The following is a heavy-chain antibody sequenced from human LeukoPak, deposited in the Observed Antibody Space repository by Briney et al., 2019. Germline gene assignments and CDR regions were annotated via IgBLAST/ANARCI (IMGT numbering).Heavy chain of an antibody. V-gene: IGHV1-18*01. CDR1: GYTFTSYG. CDR2: VSGSNGNT. CDR3: ARYPLSYSSNWHYYFDY. J-gene: IGHJ4*02. Sequence: GASVKVSCKASGYTFTSYGISWVRQAPGQGLEWMGRVSGSNGNTNYAQKLQGRVTMTTDTSTSTAYMELRSLRSDDTAVYYCARYPLSYSSNWHYYFDYWGQGTLLTVSS. D-gene: IGHD6-13*01.